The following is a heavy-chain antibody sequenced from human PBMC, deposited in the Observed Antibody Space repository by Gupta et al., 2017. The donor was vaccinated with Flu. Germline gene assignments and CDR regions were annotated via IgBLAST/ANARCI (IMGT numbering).Heavy chain of an antibody. CDR2: INSDGSSI. D-gene: IGHD7-27*01. V-gene: IGHV3-74*01. CDR1: GFPFSNYW. J-gene: IGHJ4*02. CDR3: ATNWGFDD. Sequence: EVQLVESGGGLVQPGGSLRLPCAASGFPFSNYWMHWVRQVPGTGLVWVSRINSDGSSISYADSVKGRFTISRDNAKNTLYLQMNSLRAEDTSIYYCATNWGFDDWGQGTLVTVSS.